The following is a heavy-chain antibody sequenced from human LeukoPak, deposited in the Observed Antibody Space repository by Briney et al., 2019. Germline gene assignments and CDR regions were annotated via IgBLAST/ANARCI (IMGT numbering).Heavy chain of an antibody. CDR2: IYSGGST. CDR3: ARVGESSSWYPLDY. CDR1: GFTVSSSY. J-gene: IGHJ4*02. D-gene: IGHD6-13*01. V-gene: IGHV3-66*01. Sequence: GGSLRLSCAASGFTVSSSYMSWVRQAPGKGLEWVSVIYSGGSTYYADSVKGRFTISRDNSKNTLFLQMNSLRAEDTAVYYCARVGESSSWYPLDYWGQGTLVTVSS.